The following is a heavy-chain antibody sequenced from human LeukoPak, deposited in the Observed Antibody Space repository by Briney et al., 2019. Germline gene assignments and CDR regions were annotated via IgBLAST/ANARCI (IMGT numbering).Heavy chain of an antibody. Sequence: PSETLSLTCTVSGGSISSYYWSWIRQHPGKGLEWIGYIYYSGSTNYNPSLKSRVTISVDTSKNQFSLKLSSVTAADTAVYYCARGRITMVRGVIKINWFDPWGQGTLVTVSS. J-gene: IGHJ5*02. D-gene: IGHD3-10*01. CDR1: GGSISSYY. CDR3: ARGRITMVRGVIKINWFDP. V-gene: IGHV4-59*01. CDR2: IYYSGST.